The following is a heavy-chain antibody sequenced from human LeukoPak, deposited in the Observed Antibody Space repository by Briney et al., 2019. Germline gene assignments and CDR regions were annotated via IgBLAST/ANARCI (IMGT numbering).Heavy chain of an antibody. J-gene: IGHJ4*02. CDR3: AKDGNSGTYYSIDY. V-gene: IGHV3-30*04. CDR1: GFTFSKYA. Sequence: GGSLRLSCAASGFTFSKYAMHWVRQAPGKGLEGVAVILYDGSNKYYADSVKGRFTISRDNSKHTLYLQMNSLRAEDTAVYYCAKDGNSGTYYSIDYWGQGTLVTVSS. CDR2: ILYDGSNK. D-gene: IGHD1-26*01.